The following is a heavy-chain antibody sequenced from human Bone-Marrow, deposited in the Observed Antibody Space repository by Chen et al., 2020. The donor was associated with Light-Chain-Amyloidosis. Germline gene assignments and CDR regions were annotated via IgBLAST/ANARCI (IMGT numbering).Heavy chain of an antibody. CDR3: AKDADRRLGYYYYMDV. D-gene: IGHD6-19*01. V-gene: IGHV3-30*02. J-gene: IGHJ6*03. Sequence: QVQLVESGGGVVQPGGSLRLSCAASGFTFSSYGMHWVRQAPGKGLEWVAFIRYDGSNKYYADSVKGRFTISRDNSKNTLYLQMNSLRAEDTAVYYCAKDADRRLGYYYYMDVWGKGTTVTVSS. CDR1: GFTFSSYG. CDR2: IRYDGSNK.